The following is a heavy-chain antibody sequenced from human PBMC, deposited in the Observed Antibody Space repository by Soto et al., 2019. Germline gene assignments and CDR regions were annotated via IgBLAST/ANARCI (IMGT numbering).Heavy chain of an antibody. V-gene: IGHV3-53*04. CDR3: ARGVYGSGYYYCYMDV. CDR2: IFSGGST. CDR1: GFTFSSYA. D-gene: IGHD3-10*01. Sequence: GGSLRLSCAASGFTFSSYAMSWVRQAPGKGLEWVSVIFSGGSTYYADSVKGRFTISRHNSKNTLYLQMNSLRAEDTAVYYCARGVYGSGYYYCYMDVWGKGTTVTVSS. J-gene: IGHJ6*03.